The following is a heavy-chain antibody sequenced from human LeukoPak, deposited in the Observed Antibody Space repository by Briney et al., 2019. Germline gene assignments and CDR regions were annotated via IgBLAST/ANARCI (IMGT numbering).Heavy chain of an antibody. Sequence: SGGSLRPSCAVSGFTFSSYWMNWVRQAPGKGLEWVASIKRDGGEQSYVDSVKGRFTISRDNAKNSLYLQMSSLRAEDTAVYYCERDGTAAGLYIYLWGRGTLVTVSS. V-gene: IGHV3-7*01. CDR3: ERDGTAAGLYIYL. D-gene: IGHD6-13*01. J-gene: IGHJ4*01. CDR2: IKRDGGEQ. CDR1: GFTFSSYW.